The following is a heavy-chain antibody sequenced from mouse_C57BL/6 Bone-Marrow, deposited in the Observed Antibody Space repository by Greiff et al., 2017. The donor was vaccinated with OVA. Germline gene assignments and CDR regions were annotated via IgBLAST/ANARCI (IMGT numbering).Heavy chain of an antibody. V-gene: IGHV1-74*01. Sequence: VQLQQPGAELVKPGASVKVSCKASGYTFTSYWMHWVKQRPGQGLEWIGRIHPSDSDTNYNQKFKGKATLTVDTSSRAAYMQLSSLTSEDSAVYYCASITTVVPYYAMDYWGQGTSVTVSS. CDR1: GYTFTSYW. CDR3: ASITTVVPYYAMDY. J-gene: IGHJ4*01. CDR2: IHPSDSDT. D-gene: IGHD1-1*01.